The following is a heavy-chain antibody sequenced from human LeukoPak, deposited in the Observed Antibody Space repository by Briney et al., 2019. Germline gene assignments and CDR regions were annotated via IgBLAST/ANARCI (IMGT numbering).Heavy chain of an antibody. V-gene: IGHV4-39*01. CDR3: ARLTQSLNFDS. CDR2: INYSGSP. Sequence: SETLSLTCTVPGDSIRSSSYSWGWIRQPPGKGLEWIGTINYSGSPYYNPSLQSRVTMSLDTSKNQVSLKLSSVTAADTAVYYCARLTQSLNFDSWGQGSLVTVSS. J-gene: IGHJ4*02. CDR1: GDSIRSSSYS.